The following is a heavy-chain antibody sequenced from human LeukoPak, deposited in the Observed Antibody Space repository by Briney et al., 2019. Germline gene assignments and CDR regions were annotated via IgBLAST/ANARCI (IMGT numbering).Heavy chain of an antibody. J-gene: IGHJ4*02. CDR1: GSTFSGYA. CDR3: AKNGRWQAYYFDY. D-gene: IGHD4-23*01. Sequence: PGASLRLSCAASGSTFSGYAMSWVRQAPGKGLEWVSSISGGGGNTYYADSVKGRFTISRDNSKNTLYLQMNSLRAEDTAVYYCAKNGRWQAYYFDYWGQGTLVTVSS. CDR2: ISGGGGNT. V-gene: IGHV3-23*01.